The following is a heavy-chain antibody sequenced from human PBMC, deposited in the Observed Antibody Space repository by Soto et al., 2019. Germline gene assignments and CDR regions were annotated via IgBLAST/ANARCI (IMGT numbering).Heavy chain of an antibody. CDR1: GYTFTGYY. Sequence: ASVKVSCKASGYTFTGYYMHWVRQAPGQGLEWMGWINPNSGGTNYAQKFQGWVTMTRDTSISTAYMELSRLRSDDTAVYYCARDVGSGDHPAFDIWGQGTMVTVSS. CDR3: ARDVGSGDHPAFDI. J-gene: IGHJ3*02. V-gene: IGHV1-2*04. CDR2: INPNSGGT. D-gene: IGHD2-21*02.